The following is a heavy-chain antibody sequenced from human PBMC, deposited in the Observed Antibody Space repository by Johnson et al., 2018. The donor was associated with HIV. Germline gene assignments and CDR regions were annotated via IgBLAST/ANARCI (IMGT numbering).Heavy chain of an antibody. CDR1: GFTFSSYA. CDR3: ARPSKREGIVVVPAAI. Sequence: EVQLVESGGGVVRPGGSLRLSCAASGFTFSSYAMSWVRQAPGKGLEWVSVISGSGENSYYADSVRGRLTISRDNLKNTVYLQMNSLRAEDTAVYYCARPSKREGIVVVPAAIWGQGTMVTVSS. CDR2: ISGSGENS. D-gene: IGHD2-2*01. V-gene: IGHV3-23*04. J-gene: IGHJ3*02.